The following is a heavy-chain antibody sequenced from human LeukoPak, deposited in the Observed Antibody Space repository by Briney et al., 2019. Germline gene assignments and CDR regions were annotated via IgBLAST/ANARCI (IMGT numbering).Heavy chain of an antibody. CDR1: GFTFSSYA. CDR3: ARDQYSSDWSLRFDP. J-gene: IGHJ5*02. CDR2: ISGSGGST. V-gene: IGHV3-23*01. D-gene: IGHD6-19*01. Sequence: PGGSLRLSCAASGFTFSSYAMSWVRQAPGKGLEWVSAISGSGGSTYYADSVKGRFTISRDNSKNTLYLQMNSLRAEDTAVYYCARDQYSSDWSLRFDPWGQGTLVTVSS.